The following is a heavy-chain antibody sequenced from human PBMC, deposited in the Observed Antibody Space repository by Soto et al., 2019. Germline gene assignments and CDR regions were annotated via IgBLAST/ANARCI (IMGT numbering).Heavy chain of an antibody. CDR2: VYYTGST. V-gene: IGHV4-59*01. J-gene: IGHJ4*02. Sequence: SETLSLTCTVSGDSISTFYWGWMRQSPGKELEWIGYVYYTGSTNYNPSLKSRVTTSVDRSKNQFSLKLTSANAADTAVYYCARGRTVRNYADDSSDYFYLFDYWGQGTQVTVSS. D-gene: IGHD3-22*01. CDR3: ARGRTVRNYADDSSDYFYLFDY. CDR1: GDSISTFY.